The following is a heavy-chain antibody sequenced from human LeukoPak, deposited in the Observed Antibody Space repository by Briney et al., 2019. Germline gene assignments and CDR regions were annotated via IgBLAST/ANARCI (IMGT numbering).Heavy chain of an antibody. CDR3: AREPSITNGMDV. CDR1: GLTVSNNF. D-gene: IGHD3-10*01. CDR2: IYSGGAT. V-gene: IGHV3-53*01. Sequence: GGSLRLSCAASGLTVSNNFINWVRQAPGKGLEWVSVIYSGGATHYADPVKGRFTISRDNSKNTLFLQMNSLRAEDTAVYYCAREPSITNGMDVWGKGTTVTVSS. J-gene: IGHJ6*04.